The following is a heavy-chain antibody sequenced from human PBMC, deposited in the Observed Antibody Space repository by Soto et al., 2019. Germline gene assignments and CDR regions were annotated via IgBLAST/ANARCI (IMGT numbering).Heavy chain of an antibody. CDR3: ALKRLGYCTNGTCFSGYFDS. D-gene: IGHD2-8*01. Sequence: LKISCTTSVNAFTSYWIGWVRQMSGKGLEWVGIVNPADSYTTYSPSFEGHVTISADNSVRTAYLQWRSLKASDTAMYYCALKRLGYCTNGTCFSGYFDSWGRGTLVTVSS. V-gene: IGHV5-51*01. CDR1: VNAFTSYW. J-gene: IGHJ4*02. CDR2: VNPADSYT.